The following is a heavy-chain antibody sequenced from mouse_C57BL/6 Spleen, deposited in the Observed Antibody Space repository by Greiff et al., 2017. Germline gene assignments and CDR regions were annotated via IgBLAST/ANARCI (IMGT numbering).Heavy chain of an antibody. D-gene: IGHD3-2*02. CDR3: ARRGRTAQVGDYFDY. Sequence: DVKLQESGPELVKPGASVKIPCKASGYTFTDYNMDWVKQSHGKSLEWIGDINPNNGGTSYNQKFKGKATLTVDKSSSTAYMELRSLTSEDTAVYYCARRGRTAQVGDYFDYWGQGTTLTVSS. CDR1: GYTFTDYN. V-gene: IGHV1-18*01. CDR2: INPNNGGT. J-gene: IGHJ2*01.